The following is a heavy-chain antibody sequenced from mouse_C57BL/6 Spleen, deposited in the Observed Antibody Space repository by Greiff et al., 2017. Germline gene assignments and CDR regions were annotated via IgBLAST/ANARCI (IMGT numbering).Heavy chain of an antibody. D-gene: IGHD1-1*01. J-gene: IGHJ4*01. CDR3: ARSSAFITTVVATDYAIDY. CDR2: IHPNSGST. V-gene: IGHV1-64*01. Sequence: QVQLQQPGAELVKPGASVKLSCKASGYTFTSYWMHWVKQRPGQGLEWIGMIHPNSGSTNYNEKFKSKATLTVDKSSSTAYMQLSSLTSEDSAVYDCARSSAFITTVVATDYAIDYWGQGTSVTVSS. CDR1: GYTFTSYW.